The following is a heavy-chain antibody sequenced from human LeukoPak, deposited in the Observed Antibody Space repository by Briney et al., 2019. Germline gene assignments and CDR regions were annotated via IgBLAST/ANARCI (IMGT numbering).Heavy chain of an antibody. D-gene: IGHD3-10*01. V-gene: IGHV3-30*01. J-gene: IGHJ4*02. CDR1: GFTFSSYA. Sequence: GGSLRLSCAASGFTFSSYAMSWVRQAPGKGLEWVAVISYDGSNKYYADSVKGRFTISRDNSKNTLYLQMNSLRAEDTAVYYCARSFEAFDYWGQGTLVTVSS. CDR3: ARSFEAFDY. CDR2: ISYDGSNK.